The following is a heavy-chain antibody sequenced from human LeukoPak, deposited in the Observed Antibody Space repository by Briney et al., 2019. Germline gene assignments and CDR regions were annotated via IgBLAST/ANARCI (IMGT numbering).Heavy chain of an antibody. CDR3: ARIGYSSSSFDY. CDR1: GFTFSSYS. CDR2: ISSSSSTI. D-gene: IGHD6-6*01. V-gene: IGHV3-48*04. J-gene: IGHJ4*02. Sequence: GGSLRLSCAASGFTFSSYSMNWVRQAPGKGLEWVSYISSSSSTIYYADSVKGRFTISRDNAKNSVYLQMNSLRTEDTAVYFCARIGYSSSSFDYWGQGSLVTVSS.